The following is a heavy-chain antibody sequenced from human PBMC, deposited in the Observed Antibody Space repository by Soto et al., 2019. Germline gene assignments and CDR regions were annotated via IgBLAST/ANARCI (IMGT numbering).Heavy chain of an antibody. D-gene: IGHD3-3*01. CDR2: ISAYNGNT. CDR1: GYTFTSYG. J-gene: IGHJ4*02. V-gene: IGHV1-18*01. Sequence: ASVKVSCKASGYTFTSYGIIWVRQAPGQGLEWMGWISAYNGNTNYAQKLQGRVTMTTDTSTSTAYMELRSLRSDDTAVYYCARGYHYDFWSGYYGPDYWGQGTLVTVSS. CDR3: ARGYHYDFWSGYYGPDY.